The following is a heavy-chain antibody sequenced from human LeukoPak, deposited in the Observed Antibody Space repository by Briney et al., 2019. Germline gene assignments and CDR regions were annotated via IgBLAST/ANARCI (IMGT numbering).Heavy chain of an antibody. CDR2: INAGNGNT. J-gene: IGHJ4*02. CDR1: GYTFTSYA. Sequence: ASVKVSCKASGYTFTSYATHWVRQAPGQRLEWMGWINAGNGNTKYSQKFQGRVTITRDTSASTAYMELSSLRSEDTAVYYCARGISGWYLGFDYWGQGTLVTVSS. V-gene: IGHV1-3*01. CDR3: ARGISGWYLGFDY. D-gene: IGHD6-19*01.